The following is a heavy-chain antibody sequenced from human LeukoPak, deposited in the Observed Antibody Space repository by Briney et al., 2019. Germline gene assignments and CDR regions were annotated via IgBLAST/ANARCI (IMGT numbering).Heavy chain of an antibody. Sequence: GGSLRLSCAASGFTFSSYGMHWVRQAPGKGLEWVAFIRYDGSNKYYADSVKGRFTISRDNSKNTLYLQMNSLRAEDTAVYYCAGWGSYCSSTSCRATYYYYYMDVWGKGTTVTVSS. D-gene: IGHD2-2*01. CDR2: IRYDGSNK. V-gene: IGHV3-30*02. CDR1: GFTFSSYG. CDR3: AGWGSYCSSTSCRATYYYYYMDV. J-gene: IGHJ6*03.